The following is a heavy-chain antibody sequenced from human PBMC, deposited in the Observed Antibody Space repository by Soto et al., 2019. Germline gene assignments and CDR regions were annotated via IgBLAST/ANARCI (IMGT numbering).Heavy chain of an antibody. CDR1: GYSISSGSY. J-gene: IGHJ4*02. Sequence: PSETLSLTCAVSGYSISSGSYWGWIRQPPGRGLECIVSIYHSVSTYYNQSLKSRVPISVDTSKNQFSLQLSSVTAADTAVYYCAAESGDSYTSAAEWYYFDYWGQWTLVTVCS. CDR3: AAESGDSYTSAAEWYYFDY. CDR2: IYHSVST. V-gene: IGHV4-38-2*01. D-gene: IGHD2-21*01.